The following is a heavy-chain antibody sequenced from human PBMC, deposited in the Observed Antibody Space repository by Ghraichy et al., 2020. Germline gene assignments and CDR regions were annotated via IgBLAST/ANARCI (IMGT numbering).Heavy chain of an antibody. CDR2: IKQDGSEK. D-gene: IGHD4-17*01. CDR3: ARAGAGDYGDYVGAFDI. Sequence: LSLTCAASGFTFSIYWMSWVRQAPGKGLEWVANIKQDGSEKYYVDSVKGRFTISRDNAKNSLYLQMNSLRAEDTAVYYCARAGAGDYGDYVGAFDIWGQGTTVTVSS. V-gene: IGHV3-7*01. J-gene: IGHJ3*02. CDR1: GFTFSIYW.